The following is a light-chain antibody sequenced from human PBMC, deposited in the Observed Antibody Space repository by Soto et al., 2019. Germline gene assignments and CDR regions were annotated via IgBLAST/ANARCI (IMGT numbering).Light chain of an antibody. J-gene: IGKJ3*01. CDR3: QQRSNSPPFT. Sequence: EIVLTQSPATLSVSPGERVTLSCRASLSVSSSLAWYQQKPGQTPRLLIYDASNRAPGIPARFSGSGSGTDFTLTISSLEPEDFAVYFCQQRSNSPPFTFGPGTKVNVK. V-gene: IGKV3-11*01. CDR2: DAS. CDR1: LSVSSS.